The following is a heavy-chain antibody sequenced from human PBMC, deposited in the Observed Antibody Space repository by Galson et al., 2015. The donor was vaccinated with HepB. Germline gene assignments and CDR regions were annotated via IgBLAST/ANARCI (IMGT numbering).Heavy chain of an antibody. V-gene: IGHV5-10-1*01. J-gene: IGHJ3*02. Sequence: QSGAEVKKPGESLRISCKGSGSSFTSYWISWVRQMPGKGLEWMGRIDPSDSYTNYSPSFQGHVTISADKSISTAYLQWSSLKASDPAMYYCASPYYYDSSGLDAFDIWGQGTMVTVSS. D-gene: IGHD3-22*01. CDR2: IDPSDSYT. CDR3: ASPYYYDSSGLDAFDI. CDR1: GSSFTSYW.